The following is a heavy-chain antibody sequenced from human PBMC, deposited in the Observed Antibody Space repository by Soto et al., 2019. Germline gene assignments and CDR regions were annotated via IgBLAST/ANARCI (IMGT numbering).Heavy chain of an antibody. CDR2: IYYSGST. Sequence: SETLSLTCTVSGGSVSSGSYYWSWIRQPPGKGLEWIGYIYYSGSTNYNPSLKSRVTISVDTSKNQFSLKLSSVTAADTAVYYCARDTDSSGYYYSIDYWGQGTLVTVSS. V-gene: IGHV4-61*01. CDR1: GGSVSSGSYY. J-gene: IGHJ4*02. D-gene: IGHD3-22*01. CDR3: ARDTDSSGYYYSIDY.